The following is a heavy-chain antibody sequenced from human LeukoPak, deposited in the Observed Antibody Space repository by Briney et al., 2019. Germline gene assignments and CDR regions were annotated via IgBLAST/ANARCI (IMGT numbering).Heavy chain of an antibody. D-gene: IGHD2-2*01. CDR3: GRAGPVTKDHFMDV. V-gene: IGHV3-7*01. Sequence: PGGSLRLSCAVSGFTFTNYWMSWARQSPGKGLEWVANIYLDGSRAYYVDSVKGRFTISRDNAKNSLFLQMNSLSAEDTAVYYCGRAGPVTKDHFMDVLGKGTTVTVSS. CDR1: GFTFTNYW. CDR2: IYLDGSRA. J-gene: IGHJ6*03.